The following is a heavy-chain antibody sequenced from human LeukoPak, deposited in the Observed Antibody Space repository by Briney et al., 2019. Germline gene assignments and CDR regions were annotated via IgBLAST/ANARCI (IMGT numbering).Heavy chain of an antibody. CDR1: GYTFTGYY. D-gene: IGHD6-13*01. Sequence: ASVKVSCKASGYTFTGYYMHWVRQAPGQGLEWMGRINPNSGGTNYAQKFQGRVTMTRDTSISTAYMELSRLRSDDTAVYYCARVRRILYSSSWYYFDNWGQGTLVTVSS. V-gene: IGHV1-2*06. J-gene: IGHJ4*02. CDR3: ARVRRILYSSSWYYFDN. CDR2: INPNSGGT.